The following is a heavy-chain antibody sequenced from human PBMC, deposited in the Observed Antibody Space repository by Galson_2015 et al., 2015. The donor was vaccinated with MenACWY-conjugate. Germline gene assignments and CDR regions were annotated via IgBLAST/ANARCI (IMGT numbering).Heavy chain of an antibody. CDR1: GFTFSSYE. Sequence: LRHYCAAAGFTFSSYEMHWVRQATGTGLEWVSAIGTAGDPYDTGSVKVRLTISRENTKNYLYLQMNSLRAGDTAVYYCARGEGATITRDYWYFDLCGRGTLFTVSS. J-gene: IGHJ2*01. CDR2: IGTAGDP. CDR3: ARGEGATITRDYWYFDL. V-gene: IGHV3-13*05. D-gene: IGHD5-12*01.